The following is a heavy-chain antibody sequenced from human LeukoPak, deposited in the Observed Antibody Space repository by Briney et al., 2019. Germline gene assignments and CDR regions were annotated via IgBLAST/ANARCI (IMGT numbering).Heavy chain of an antibody. V-gene: IGHV3-23*01. CDR2: ISGSGGNT. CDR1: GFLHSRCP. Sequence: GGSVTLSCALSGFLHSRCPMSWLRQARGRGLAWVSNISGSGGNTYYADTVKGRFTISRDNSRNTLYLQMNSLRAGETAVYYCARDLATTVTSHWFVPWGEGTLVTVSS. D-gene: IGHD4-17*01. J-gene: IGHJ5*02. CDR3: ARDLATTVTSHWFVP.